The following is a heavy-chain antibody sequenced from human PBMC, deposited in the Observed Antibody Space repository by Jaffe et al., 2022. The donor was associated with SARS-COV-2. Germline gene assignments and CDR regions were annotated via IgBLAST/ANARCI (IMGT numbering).Heavy chain of an antibody. CDR2: ISYDGSNK. CDR3: AKDGRYFDWLLYFDY. V-gene: IGHV3-30*18. Sequence: QVQLVESGGGVVQPGRSLRLSCAASGFTFSSYGMHWVRQAPGKGLEWVAVISYDGSNKYYADSVKGRFTISRDNSKNTLYLQMNSLRAEDTAVYYCAKDGRYFDWLLYFDYWGQGTLVTVSS. D-gene: IGHD3-9*01. CDR1: GFTFSSYG. J-gene: IGHJ4*02.